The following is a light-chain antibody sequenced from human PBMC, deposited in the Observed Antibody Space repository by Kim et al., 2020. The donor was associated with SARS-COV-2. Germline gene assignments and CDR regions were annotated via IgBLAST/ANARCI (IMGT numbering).Light chain of an antibody. CDR1: SLRSYY. Sequence: SSELTQDPAVSVALGQTVRITCQGDSLRSYYASWYQQKPGQAPVLVIYGKNNRSSGIPDRFSGSSSGNTASLTITGAKAEDEADYYCNSRDSSGNHLVFG. CDR3: NSRDSSGNHLV. J-gene: IGLJ3*02. CDR2: GKN. V-gene: IGLV3-19*01.